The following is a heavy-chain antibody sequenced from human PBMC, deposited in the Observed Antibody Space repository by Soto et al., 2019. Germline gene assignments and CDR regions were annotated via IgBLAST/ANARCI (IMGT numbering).Heavy chain of an antibody. D-gene: IGHD4-4*01. CDR1: GYSFTSYW. J-gene: IGHJ6*02. CDR3: ARQHSNYYYGMDV. Sequence: XEFLKISCKGSGYSFTSYWIGWVRQIPGKGLEWMGIIYPGDSDTRYSPSFQGQVTISADKSISTAYLQWSSLKASDTAMYYCARQHSNYYYGMDVWGQGTTVTVSS. V-gene: IGHV5-51*01. CDR2: IYPGDSDT.